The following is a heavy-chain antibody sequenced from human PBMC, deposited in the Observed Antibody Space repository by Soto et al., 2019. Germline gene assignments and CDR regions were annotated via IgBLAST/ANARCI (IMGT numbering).Heavy chain of an antibody. D-gene: IGHD3-22*01. J-gene: IGHJ4*02. CDR1: GFTFRSYG. CDR3: ARPDSSGYYHFFDY. CDR2: IWYDGSNK. Sequence: PGGSLRLPCAASGFTFRSYGMHWVRQAPGKGLEWVAVIWYDGSNKYYADSVKGRFTISRDNSKNTLYLQMNSLRAEDTAVYYCARPDSSGYYHFFDYWGQGTLVTVSS. V-gene: IGHV3-33*01.